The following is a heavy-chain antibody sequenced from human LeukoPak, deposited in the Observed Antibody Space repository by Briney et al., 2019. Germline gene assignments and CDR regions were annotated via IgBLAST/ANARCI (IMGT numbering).Heavy chain of an antibody. Sequence: PGGSLRLSCVASGFPFNSYVMHWVRQAPGKGLEWVSVISYDATIIYYADSVKGRFTISRDNSKTTLFLQMNSLRAEDTAVYYWARAVRETDSPLIDDCGEGTLVVVSS. CDR2: ISYDATII. D-gene: IGHD6-6*01. CDR3: ARAVRETDSPLIDD. J-gene: IGHJ4*02. CDR1: GFPFNSYV. V-gene: IGHV3-30*04.